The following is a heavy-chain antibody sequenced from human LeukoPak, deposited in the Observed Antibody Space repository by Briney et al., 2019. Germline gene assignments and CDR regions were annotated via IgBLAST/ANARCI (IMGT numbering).Heavy chain of an antibody. CDR3: ARDRDSSGWVTIFDY. V-gene: IGHV4-4*07. CDR2: IYTSGSI. Sequence: SETLSLTCTVSGGSISNYYWSWIRQPAGKGLEWIGRIYTSGSINYNPSLKRRVTMSIDTSKNQFSLKLSSVTAADTAVYYCARDRDSSGWVTIFDYWGQGTLVTVSS. D-gene: IGHD6-19*01. J-gene: IGHJ4*02. CDR1: GGSISNYY.